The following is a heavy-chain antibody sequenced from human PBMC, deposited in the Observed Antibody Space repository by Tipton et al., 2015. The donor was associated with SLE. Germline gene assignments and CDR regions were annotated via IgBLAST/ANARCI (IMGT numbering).Heavy chain of an antibody. CDR2: ISSSSSYI. Sequence: SLRLSCAASGFTFSSYSMNWVRQAPGKGLEWVSSISSSSSYIYYADSVKGRFTISRDNAKNSLYLQMNSLRAEDTALYYCAKSLYARSHFYGMDVWGQGTTVTVSS. D-gene: IGHD3-16*01. J-gene: IGHJ6*02. CDR3: AKSLYARSHFYGMDV. V-gene: IGHV3-21*04. CDR1: GFTFSSYS.